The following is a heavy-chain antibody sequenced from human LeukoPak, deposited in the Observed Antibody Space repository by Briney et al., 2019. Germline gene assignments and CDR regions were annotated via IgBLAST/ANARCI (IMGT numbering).Heavy chain of an antibody. CDR2: MNPNSGNT. V-gene: IGHV1-8*01. D-gene: IGHD1-1*01. CDR1: GYTFTSYD. CDR3: ATGESYTTSFDY. Sequence: ASVKVSCKASGYTFTSYDINWVRQATGQGLEWMGWMNPNSGNTGYAQKFQGRVTMTRNTSISTAYMELSSLRSEDTAVYYCATGESYTTSFDYWGQGTLVTVSS. J-gene: IGHJ4*02.